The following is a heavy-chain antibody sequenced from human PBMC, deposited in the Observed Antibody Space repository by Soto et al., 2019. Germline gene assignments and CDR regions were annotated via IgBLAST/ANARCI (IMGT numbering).Heavy chain of an antibody. Sequence: PSETLSLTCTVSGGSISSSSYYWAWVRQPPGKGLEWIGSVYYSGTTYYNPSLKSRVTISGDTSKNQFSLRLSSVTAADTAVYYCARLNGYCVGTNCHGYYGMDVWGQGTTVT. J-gene: IGHJ6*02. CDR3: ARLNGYCVGTNCHGYYGMDV. CDR1: GGSISSSSYY. CDR2: VYYSGTT. V-gene: IGHV4-39*01. D-gene: IGHD2-21*01.